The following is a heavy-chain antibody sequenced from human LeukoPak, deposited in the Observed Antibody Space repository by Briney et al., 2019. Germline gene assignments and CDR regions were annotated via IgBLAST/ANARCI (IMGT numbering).Heavy chain of an antibody. V-gene: IGHV3-30*04. J-gene: IGHJ4*02. Sequence: GRSLRLSCAASGFTFNSYSMHWVRQAPGKGLEWVAVISSDASITYYADSVKGRFTVSRDNSKDTLYLQMNSLRAEDTAVYYCARVGYYDTYWGQGTLVTVSS. D-gene: IGHD3-22*01. CDR1: GFTFNSYS. CDR2: ISSDASIT. CDR3: ARVGYYDTY.